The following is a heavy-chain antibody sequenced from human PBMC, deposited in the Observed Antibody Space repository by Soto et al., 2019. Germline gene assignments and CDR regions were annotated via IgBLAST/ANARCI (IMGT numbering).Heavy chain of an antibody. D-gene: IGHD2-2*01. CDR1: GYTFTGYY. J-gene: IGHJ6*02. CDR3: ARERYQVISDGMDV. V-gene: IGHV1-2*02. CDR2: INPETGGT. Sequence: GASVKVSCKASGYTFTGYYVHWVREAPGQGLEWMGWINPETGGTSYAQKFQGRVTLSRDTSINTAYLEVSRLRFDDAAVYFCARERYQVISDGMDVWGRGTTVTVS.